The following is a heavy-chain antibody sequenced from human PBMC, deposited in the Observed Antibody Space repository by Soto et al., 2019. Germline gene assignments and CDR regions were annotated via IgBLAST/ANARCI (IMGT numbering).Heavy chain of an antibody. Sequence: PSETLSLTCTVSGASISDYSWSWIRQPPGKGLAWIGEISHSGGSNYNPSLKSRVTISVDTSKNQFSLKLSSVTAADTAVYYCARGRKDYSSSWYVGWGQGTLVTVSS. CDR3: ARGRKDYSSSWYVG. J-gene: IGHJ4*02. V-gene: IGHV4-34*01. CDR2: ISHSGGS. D-gene: IGHD6-13*01. CDR1: GASISDYS.